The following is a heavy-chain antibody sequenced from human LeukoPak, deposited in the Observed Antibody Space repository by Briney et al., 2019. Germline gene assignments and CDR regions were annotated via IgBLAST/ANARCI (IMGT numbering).Heavy chain of an antibody. CDR2: ISSSSSYI. CDR3: ARDGYTNN. D-gene: IGHD5-24*01. CDR1: RFTFSDYY. V-gene: IGHV3-21*01. Sequence: PGGSLRLSCAASRFTFSDYYMGWIRQAPGKGLEWVSSISSSSSYIYYADSVKGRFTISRDNAKNSLYLQMNSLRAEDTAVYYCARDGYTNNWGQGTLVTVSS. J-gene: IGHJ4*02.